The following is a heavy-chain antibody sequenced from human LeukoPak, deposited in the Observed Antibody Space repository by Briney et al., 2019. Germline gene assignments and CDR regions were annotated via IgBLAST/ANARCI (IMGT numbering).Heavy chain of an antibody. V-gene: IGHV5-51*01. J-gene: IGHJ2*01. CDR3: ARRTNYGGYYDWYFDL. CDR1: GYSFTSYW. Sequence: KRGESLKISCKGSGYSFTSYWIGWVRQMPGKGLEWMGIIYPGDSDTRYSPSFQGQVTISAGKSISTAYLQWSSLKASDTAMYYCARRTNYGGYYDWYFDLWGRGTLVTVSS. D-gene: IGHD4-17*01. CDR2: IYPGDSDT.